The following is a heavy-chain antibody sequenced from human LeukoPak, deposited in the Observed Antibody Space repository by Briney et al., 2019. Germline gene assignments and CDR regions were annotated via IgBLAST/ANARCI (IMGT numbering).Heavy chain of an antibody. Sequence: GGSLRLSCAASGFTFSRYPMRWVRQAPGKWREWVAAISGSGGSTYYADSVKGRFTISRDNSKNPLYLQMNSLTAEDTAVYYCAKELEGGYSYGAVDYWGQGTLVTVSS. V-gene: IGHV3-23*01. D-gene: IGHD5-18*01. CDR3: AKELEGGYSYGAVDY. J-gene: IGHJ4*02. CDR1: GFTFSRYP. CDR2: ISGSGGST.